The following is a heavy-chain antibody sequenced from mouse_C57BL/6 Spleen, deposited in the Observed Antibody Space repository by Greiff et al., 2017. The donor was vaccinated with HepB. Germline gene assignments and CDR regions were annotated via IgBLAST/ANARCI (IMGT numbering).Heavy chain of an antibody. J-gene: IGHJ3*01. CDR3: THYYGTPWFAY. CDR1: GYTFTDYE. CDR2: IDPETGGT. V-gene: IGHV1-15*01. D-gene: IGHD1-1*01. Sequence: QVQLQQSGAELVRPGASVTLSCKASGYTFTDYEMHWVKQTPVHGLEWIGAIDPETGGTAYNQKFKGKAILTADKSSSTAYMELCSLTSEDSAVYYCTHYYGTPWFAYWGQGTLVTVSA.